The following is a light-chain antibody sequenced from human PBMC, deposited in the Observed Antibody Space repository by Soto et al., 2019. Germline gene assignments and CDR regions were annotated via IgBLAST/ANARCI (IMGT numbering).Light chain of an antibody. V-gene: IGKV3-20*01. CDR2: GAS. CDR3: QQYGSSPIT. Sequence: EIVLTQSLGTLSLSPGERATLSCRASQSVSSKLAWYQQKPGQAPRLLIYGASFRATGITDRFSGSGSGTDFTLTISRLEPEDFAVYYCQQYGSSPITFGQGTRLEIQ. J-gene: IGKJ5*01. CDR1: QSVSSK.